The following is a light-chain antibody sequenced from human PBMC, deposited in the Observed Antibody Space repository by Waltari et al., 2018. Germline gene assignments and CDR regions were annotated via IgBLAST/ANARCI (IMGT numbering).Light chain of an antibody. CDR1: QSVRRT. J-gene: IGKJ1*01. CDR2: GAS. CDR3: QHYVRLPAT. Sequence: TLPPASLSLSAGERATLSCSASQSVRRTLAWYQQKPGQAPKLLIYGASIRATGIPDRFTGSGSGTDFSLTISSLEPEDFAIYFCQHYVRLPATFGQGTKVEIK. V-gene: IGKV3D-15*01.